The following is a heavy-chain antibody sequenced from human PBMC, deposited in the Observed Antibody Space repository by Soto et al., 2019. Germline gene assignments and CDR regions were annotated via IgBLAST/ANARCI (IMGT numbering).Heavy chain of an antibody. Sequence: ASETLSLTCAVYGGSFSGYYWSWIRQPPGKGLEWIGEINHSGSTNYNPSLKSRVTISVDTSKNQFSLKLSSVTAADTAVYYCESTIAAATDVRNWFDPWGQGTL. J-gene: IGHJ5*02. CDR1: GGSFSGYY. V-gene: IGHV4-34*01. D-gene: IGHD6-13*01. CDR3: ESTIAAATDVRNWFDP. CDR2: INHSGST.